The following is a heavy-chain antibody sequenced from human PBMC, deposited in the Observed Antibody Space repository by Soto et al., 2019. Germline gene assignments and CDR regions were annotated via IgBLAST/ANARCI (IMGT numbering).Heavy chain of an antibody. CDR3: TRAHPLYDSSGYGYYYGMDV. CDR2: INTAGDT. V-gene: IGHV3-13*01. D-gene: IGHD3-22*01. CDR1: GFTFSSYV. Sequence: PAGSLRLSCAASGFTFSSYVMDWVRQGTGKSLEWVSTINTAGDTYYPGSVKGRFTISRENAKNSLYLQMNSLRAGDTAVYYCTRAHPLYDSSGYGYYYGMDVWGQGTTVTVSS. J-gene: IGHJ6*02.